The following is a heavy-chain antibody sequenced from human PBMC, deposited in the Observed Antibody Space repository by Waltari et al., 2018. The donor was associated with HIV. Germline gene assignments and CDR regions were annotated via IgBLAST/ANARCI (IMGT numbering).Heavy chain of an antibody. CDR1: GFTFSRFE. V-gene: IGHV3-48*03. J-gene: IGHJ4*02. Sequence: EVQLGESGGGVVQPGRSLRLSCAASGFTFSRFEMNGVRQAPGKGLEWVSYISSSGSTIYYADSVKGRFTISRDNAKSSLYLQMNSLRAEDTALYYCARGPPFDFWGQGTLVTVSS. CDR3: ARGPPFDF. CDR2: ISSSGSTI.